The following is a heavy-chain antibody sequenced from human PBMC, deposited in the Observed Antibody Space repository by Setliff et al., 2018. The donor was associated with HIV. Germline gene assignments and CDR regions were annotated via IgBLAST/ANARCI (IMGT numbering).Heavy chain of an antibody. Sequence: SGPTLVNPTQTLTLTCTLSGLSLNISDVGVGWLRQPPGKALEWLALIYWNDDKRYGPSLKSRVTVTKDTAKNQVVLTMTNMDPADTATYFCAHSPDTWYFGEYFRHWGQGTLVTVST. D-gene: IGHD3-9*01. CDR2: IYWNDDK. J-gene: IGHJ1*01. CDR1: GLSLNISDVG. V-gene: IGHV2-5*01. CDR3: AHSPDTWYFGEYFRH.